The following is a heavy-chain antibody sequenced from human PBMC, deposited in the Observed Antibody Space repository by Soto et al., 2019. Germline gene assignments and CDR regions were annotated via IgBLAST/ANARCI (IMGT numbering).Heavy chain of an antibody. V-gene: IGHV3-23*01. Sequence: EVQLLESGGDLVQPGGSLRLSCAASGCTFSTYAMSWVRQAPGKGLEWVSTISSSGGNTYYTDSVKGRFTISRDNSKNTLYLQMNSLRAEDTAIYYCAKRPTSTGFGDPFDIWGQGTMVTVSS. CDR1: GCTFSTYA. J-gene: IGHJ3*02. CDR3: AKRPTSTGFGDPFDI. CDR2: ISSSGGNT. D-gene: IGHD3-10*01.